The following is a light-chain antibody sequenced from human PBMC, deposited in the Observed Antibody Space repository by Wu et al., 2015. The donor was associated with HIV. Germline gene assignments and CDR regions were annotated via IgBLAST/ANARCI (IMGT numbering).Light chain of an antibody. Sequence: EIVLTQSPGTLSLSPGERATLSCRASQSVSSSYLAWYQQKPGQAPRLLIYGASSRATGIPDRFSGSGSGTDFTLTISRLEPEDFAVYYCQQYGXSPTFGQGTKVEIK. CDR2: GAS. V-gene: IGKV3-20*01. CDR1: QSVSSSY. CDR3: QQYGXSPT. J-gene: IGKJ1*01.